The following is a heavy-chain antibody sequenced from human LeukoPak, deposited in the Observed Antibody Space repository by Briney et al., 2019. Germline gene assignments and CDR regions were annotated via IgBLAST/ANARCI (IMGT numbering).Heavy chain of an antibody. CDR3: AIWTSGNY. Sequence: GGSLRLSCAASEFIFNRSWMNWVRRAPGKGLEWVANIDPSGSHKRYVDSVKDRFTISKDNPGTSLYLDMYGLRAEDTAIYYCAIWTSGNYWGQGTLVTVSS. CDR2: IDPSGSHK. V-gene: IGHV3-7*01. J-gene: IGHJ4*02. CDR1: EFIFNRSW. D-gene: IGHD1-1*01.